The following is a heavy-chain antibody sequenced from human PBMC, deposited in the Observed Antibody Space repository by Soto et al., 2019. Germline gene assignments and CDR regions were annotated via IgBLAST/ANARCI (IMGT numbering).Heavy chain of an antibody. CDR1: GLPLGSFP. CDR3: AREGMSRPRWVFDY. V-gene: IGHV3-64*01. J-gene: IGHJ4*02. D-gene: IGHD6-13*01. Sequence: EVQLVESGGGLVQPGGSLRLSCAASGLPLGSFPLHWFRRAPGKGWEYVSAIVTNGVTTFYANSVKGRFTISRDNSKNTLYLQMGSLRAEDMGVYYCAREGMSRPRWVFDYWGQGTLVTASS. CDR2: IVTNGVTT.